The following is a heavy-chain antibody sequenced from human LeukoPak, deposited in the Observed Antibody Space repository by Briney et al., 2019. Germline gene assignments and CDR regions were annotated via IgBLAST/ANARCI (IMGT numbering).Heavy chain of an antibody. Sequence: EASVKVSCKASGYTFTSYAMNWVRQAPGQGLEWMGWINTNTGNPTYAQGFTGRFVFSLDTSVSTAYLQISSLKAEDTAVYYCARHRWDYNAPEKARWFDPWGQGTLVTVSS. CDR3: ARHRWDYNAPEKARWFDP. CDR1: GYTFTSYA. V-gene: IGHV7-4-1*02. J-gene: IGHJ5*02. CDR2: INTNTGNP. D-gene: IGHD1-7*01.